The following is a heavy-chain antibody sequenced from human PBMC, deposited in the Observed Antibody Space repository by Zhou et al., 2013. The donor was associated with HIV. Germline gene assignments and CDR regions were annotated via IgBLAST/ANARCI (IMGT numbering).Heavy chain of an antibody. CDR1: GFSFGSYS. J-gene: IGHJ4*02. Sequence: QGQLVQSGVEVKKPGTSVKVSCQASGFSFGSYSFSWVRQGPGQRLEWMGWISGYNGNTVYAESFQDRLTLTKDIGTYLAHMELRNLTSDDTAFYYCSRDGDYAWGRYGDLDIWGQGTLVTVS. CDR3: SRDGDYAWGRYGDLDI. V-gene: IGHV1-18*01. D-gene: IGHD3-16*01. CDR2: ISGYNGNT.